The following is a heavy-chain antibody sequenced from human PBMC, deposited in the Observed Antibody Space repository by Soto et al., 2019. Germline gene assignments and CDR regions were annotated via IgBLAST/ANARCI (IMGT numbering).Heavy chain of an antibody. CDR1: GFTFSSYS. D-gene: IGHD2-15*01. J-gene: IGHJ6*02. V-gene: IGHV3-21*01. CDR2: ISSSSSYI. Sequence: GGSLRLSCAASGFTFSSYSMNWVHQAPGKGLEWVSSISSSSSYIYYADSVKGRFTISRDNAKNSLYLQMNSLRAEDTAVYYCARDGCGGSCYRSYYYYGMDVWGQGTTVTVSS. CDR3: ARDGCGGSCYRSYYYYGMDV.